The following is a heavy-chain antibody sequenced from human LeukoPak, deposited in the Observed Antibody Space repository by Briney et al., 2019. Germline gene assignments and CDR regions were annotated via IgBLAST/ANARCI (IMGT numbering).Heavy chain of an antibody. Sequence: ASVKVSFKASGYIFTAYYLHWVRQAPGLGLGWMGWINPNNGGTMYAQKFQGRLTMTLDTSISTLYMELSSLTSDDTAVYYCARDDRATRDYWGQGTLVTVSS. CDR1: GYIFTAYY. J-gene: IGHJ4*02. CDR2: INPNNGGT. CDR3: ARDDRATRDY. V-gene: IGHV1-2*02.